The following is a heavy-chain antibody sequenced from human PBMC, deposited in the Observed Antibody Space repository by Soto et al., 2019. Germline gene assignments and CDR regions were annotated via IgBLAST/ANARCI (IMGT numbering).Heavy chain of an antibody. D-gene: IGHD3-3*01. CDR2: IKQDGSEK. Sequence: GGSLRLSCAASGFTFSSYWMSWVRQAPGKGLEWVANIKQDGSEKYYVDSVNGRFTISRDNAKNSLYLQMNSLRAEDTAVYYCAREKSWYYDFWSGYYYFDYWGQGTLVTVSS. V-gene: IGHV3-7*03. J-gene: IGHJ4*02. CDR3: AREKSWYYDFWSGYYYFDY. CDR1: GFTFSSYW.